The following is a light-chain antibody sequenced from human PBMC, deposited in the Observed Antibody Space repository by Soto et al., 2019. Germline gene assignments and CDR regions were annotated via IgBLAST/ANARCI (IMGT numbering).Light chain of an antibody. J-gene: IGLJ2*01. V-gene: IGLV6-57*01. CDR2: EDN. Sequence: NFMLTQPHSVSESPGKTITISCTRSGGNIARHYVQWYQQRPGSSPTIVIHEDNQRPSGVPGRFSGSIDSSSNSASLTISGLKTEEGADYYCKFYDNENHVVFGGGTKLPVL. CDR1: GGNIARHY. CDR3: KFYDNENHVV.